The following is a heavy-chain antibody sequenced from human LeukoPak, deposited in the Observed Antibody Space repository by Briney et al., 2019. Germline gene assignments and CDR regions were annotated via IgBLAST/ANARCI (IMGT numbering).Heavy chain of an antibody. V-gene: IGHV3-11*04. CDR3: AREGWDLNALDI. J-gene: IGHJ3*02. D-gene: IGHD1-26*01. CDR1: GFSFSSYA. Sequence: PGGSLRLSCVASGFSFSSYAMSWIRQAPGKGLVWVSYISSRSSNKEYADSVKGRFTISRDNSKNSLYLQMDSLRAEDSAIYYCAREGWDLNALDIWGQGTMVTVSP. CDR2: ISSRSSNK.